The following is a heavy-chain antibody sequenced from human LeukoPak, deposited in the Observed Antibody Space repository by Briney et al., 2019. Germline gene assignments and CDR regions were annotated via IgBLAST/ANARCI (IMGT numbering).Heavy chain of an antibody. CDR2: IYTSGST. D-gene: IGHD2-2*01. J-gene: IGHJ5*02. CDR3: AREIVVVPAAIWFDP. CDR1: GGSISSGSYY. Sequence: SQTLSLTCTVSGGSISSGSYYWSWVRQPAGTGLEWIGRIYTSGSTNYNPSLKSRVTISVDTSKNQFSLKLSSVTAADTAVYYCAREIVVVPAAIWFDPWGQGTLVTVSS. V-gene: IGHV4-61*02.